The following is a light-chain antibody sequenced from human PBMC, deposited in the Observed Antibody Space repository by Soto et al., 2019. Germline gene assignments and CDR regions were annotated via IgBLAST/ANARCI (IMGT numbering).Light chain of an antibody. Sequence: DIQMTQSPSTLSASVGDRVTVTCRASRSISSWVAWYQQKPGKAPKLLIYKASALESGVPSRFSGSGSGTEFTLTISSLQPDDFATYYCHQYNSSPWTFGQGTKVEVK. CDR2: KAS. CDR1: RSISSW. CDR3: HQYNSSPWT. V-gene: IGKV1-5*03. J-gene: IGKJ1*01.